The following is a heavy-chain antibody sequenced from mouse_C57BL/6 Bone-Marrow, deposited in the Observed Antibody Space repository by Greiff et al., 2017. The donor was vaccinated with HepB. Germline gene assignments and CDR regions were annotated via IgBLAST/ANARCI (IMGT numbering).Heavy chain of an antibody. CDR3: ARADYYGNPYYFDY. D-gene: IGHD1-1*01. V-gene: IGHV3-6*01. Sequence: VQLKESGPGLVKPSQSLSLTCSVTGYSITSGYYWNWIRQFPGNKLEWMGYISYDGSNNYNPSLKNRISITRDTSKNQFFLKLNSVTTEDTATYYCARADYYGNPYYFDYWGQGTTLTVSS. CDR2: ISYDGSN. J-gene: IGHJ2*01. CDR1: GYSITSGYY.